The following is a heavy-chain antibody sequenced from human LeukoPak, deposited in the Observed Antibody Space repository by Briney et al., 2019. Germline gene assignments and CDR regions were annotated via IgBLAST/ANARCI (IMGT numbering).Heavy chain of an antibody. V-gene: IGHV3-33*01. D-gene: IGHD3-10*01. J-gene: IGHJ3*02. Sequence: PGRSLRLSCAASGFTFSSYGMHWVRQAPGKGLKWVAVIWYDGSKKYSVDSVKGRFTISRDNSKNTLYLQMNSLRAEDTAVYYCARGAYGSGTYHDFDIWGQGTMVTVSS. CDR1: GFTFSSYG. CDR3: ARGAYGSGTYHDFDI. CDR2: IWYDGSKK.